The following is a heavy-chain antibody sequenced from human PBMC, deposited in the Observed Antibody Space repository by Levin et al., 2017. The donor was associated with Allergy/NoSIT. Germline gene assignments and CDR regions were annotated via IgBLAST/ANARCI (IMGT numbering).Heavy chain of an antibody. J-gene: IGHJ4*02. D-gene: IGHD3-22*01. CDR1: GGSISSTHYY. V-gene: IGHV4-39*02. CDR3: AIDSSGFYYYFDY. Sequence: SQTLSLTCTLSGGSISSTHYYWGWIRQPPGKGLEWIGSIYFSGDTYYDPSLKSRLSISVDTSRNQFSLRLRSVTAADTAVYYCAIDSSGFYYYFDYWGQGALVTVSS. CDR2: IYFSGDT.